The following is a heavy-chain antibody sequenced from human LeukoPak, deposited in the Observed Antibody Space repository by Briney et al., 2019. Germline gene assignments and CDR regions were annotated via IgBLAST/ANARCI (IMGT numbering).Heavy chain of an antibody. CDR1: GGSISSYY. V-gene: IGHV4-59*01. CDR2: IYYSGST. Sequence: PSETLSLTCTVSGGSISSYYWSWIRQPPGKGLEWIGYIYYSGSTNYNPSPKSRVTISVDTSKNQFSLKLSSVTAADTAVYYCAGYCSSTSCNFDYWGQGTLVTVSS. J-gene: IGHJ4*02. CDR3: AGYCSSTSCNFDY. D-gene: IGHD2-2*01.